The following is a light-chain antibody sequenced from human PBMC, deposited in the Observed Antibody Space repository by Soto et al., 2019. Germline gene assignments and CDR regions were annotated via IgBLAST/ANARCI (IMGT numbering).Light chain of an antibody. Sequence: EIVLTQSPATLSLSPGERATLSCRASQSVSSYLAWYQQKPGQAPRLLIYDASNRATGIPARFSGSGSGTDFTLTISSLEPEDFALYYCQQRSNWPGLTFGGGTKVEIK. CDR1: QSVSSY. J-gene: IGKJ4*01. CDR2: DAS. CDR3: QQRSNWPGLT. V-gene: IGKV3-11*01.